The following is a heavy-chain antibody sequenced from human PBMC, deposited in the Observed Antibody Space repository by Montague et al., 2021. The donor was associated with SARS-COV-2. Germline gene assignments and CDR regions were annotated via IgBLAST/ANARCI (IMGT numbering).Heavy chain of an antibody. CDR2: IYYSGST. Sequence: TLSLTCTVSGGSISSGGYYWSWIRQHPGKGLEWMGYIYYSGSTYYNPSLKSRVTIPVDTSKNQFSLKLSSVTAADTAVYYCARVLSHRAIFGVVIINGMDVWGQGTTVTVSS. J-gene: IGHJ6*02. CDR3: ARVLSHRAIFGVVIINGMDV. CDR1: GGSISSGGYY. V-gene: IGHV4-31*03. D-gene: IGHD3-3*01.